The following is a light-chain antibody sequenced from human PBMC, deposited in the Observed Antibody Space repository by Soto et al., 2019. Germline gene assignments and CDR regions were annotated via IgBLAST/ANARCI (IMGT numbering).Light chain of an antibody. Sequence: IQMTQSPFSLSASLLDRITITCRASHIISSYLNWYQQKPGKAPKLLIYAASSLQSGVPSRFSGSGSGTDFTLTISSLQSEDFATYYCQQSYSTPPITFGQGTRLEIK. V-gene: IGKV1-39*01. CDR3: QQSYSTPPIT. CDR2: AAS. J-gene: IGKJ5*01. CDR1: HIISSY.